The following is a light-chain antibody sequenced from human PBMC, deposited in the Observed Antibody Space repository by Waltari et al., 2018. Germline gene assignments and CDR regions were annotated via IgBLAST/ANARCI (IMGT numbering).Light chain of an antibody. CDR2: GAS. V-gene: IGKV1-39*01. CDR1: QRISMF. Sequence: DIQLTQSPPSLSASVGDRVTITCRASQRISMFLNWYQQKPGKATNLLIYGASSLQRGVPSRFSGSGSGTDFTLTISSLHPEDFATYYCQQTYSTHLTFGGGTKVEIK. J-gene: IGKJ4*01. CDR3: QQTYSTHLT.